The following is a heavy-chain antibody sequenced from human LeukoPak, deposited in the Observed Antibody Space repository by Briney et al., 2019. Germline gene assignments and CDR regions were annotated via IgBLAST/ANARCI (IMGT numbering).Heavy chain of an antibody. CDR1: GFTFSSYA. Sequence: PGGSLRLSCAASGFTFSSYAMSWVRQAPGKGLEWVSAISGSGGSTYYADSVKGRFTISRDNAKNSLYLQMNSLRAEDTAVYYCARDNGGSGYWGQGTLVTVSS. J-gene: IGHJ4*02. V-gene: IGHV3-23*01. CDR3: ARDNGGSGY. D-gene: IGHD4-23*01. CDR2: ISGSGGST.